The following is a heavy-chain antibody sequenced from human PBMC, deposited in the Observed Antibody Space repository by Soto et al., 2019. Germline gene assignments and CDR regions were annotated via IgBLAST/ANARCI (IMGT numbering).Heavy chain of an antibody. CDR1: GGSFSGYY. Sequence: SETLSLTCAVYGGSFSGYYWSWIRPPQGKGLEWIGEINHSGSTNYNPSLQTSGTRSGGPSKSQFSRQLSSVTVAHTAVYYCTRAPSEAHSGSCTGHNWFDPWGQGTLVTVSS. CDR2: INHSGST. D-gene: IGHD6-13*01. J-gene: IGHJ5*02. V-gene: IGHV4-34*01. CDR3: TRAPSEAHSGSCTGHNWFDP.